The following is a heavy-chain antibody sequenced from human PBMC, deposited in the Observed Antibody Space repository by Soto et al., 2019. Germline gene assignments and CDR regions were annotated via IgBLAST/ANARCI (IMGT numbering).Heavy chain of an antibody. CDR1: GGSISSGGYY. V-gene: IGHV4-31*03. CDR2: IYYSGST. D-gene: IGHD3-22*01. Sequence: PSETLSLTCTVSGGSISSGGYYWSWIRQHPGKGLEWIGYIYYSGSTYYNPSLKSRVTISVDTSKNQFSLKLSSVTAADTAVYYCARGLRDYYDSSGYYRPGNFDYWGQGTRVTVSS. J-gene: IGHJ4*02. CDR3: ARGLRDYYDSSGYYRPGNFDY.